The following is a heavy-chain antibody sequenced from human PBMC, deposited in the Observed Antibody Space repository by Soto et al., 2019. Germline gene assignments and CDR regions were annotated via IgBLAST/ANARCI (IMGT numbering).Heavy chain of an antibody. CDR1: GYTFIGYY. J-gene: IGHJ6*02. Sequence: QVQLVQSGAAVKKPGASVNISCKASGYTFIGYYMNWVRQAPGQGLEWMGWINPSTGGAHSAQKFQDWVTMTSDRYSSTAYVEMRGLKSDDSAVYYFARASGRDYYYGMGVWGQGTTVIVSS. CDR3: ARASGRDYYYGMGV. CDR2: INPSTGGA. V-gene: IGHV1-2*04.